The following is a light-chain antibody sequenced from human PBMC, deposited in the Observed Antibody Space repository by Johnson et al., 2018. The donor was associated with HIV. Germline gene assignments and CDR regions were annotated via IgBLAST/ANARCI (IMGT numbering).Light chain of an antibody. J-gene: IGLJ1*01. CDR2: DNS. CDR1: SSNIGSNY. Sequence: QSVLTQPPSVSAAPGQRVTISCSGSSSNIGSNYVSWYQQLPGTAPKLLIYDNSKRPSGIPDRFSGSKSGTSATLDITGLQTGDEADYYCGTWDSRLIAVPFGTGTKVTVL. CDR3: GTWDSRLIAVP. V-gene: IGLV1-51*01.